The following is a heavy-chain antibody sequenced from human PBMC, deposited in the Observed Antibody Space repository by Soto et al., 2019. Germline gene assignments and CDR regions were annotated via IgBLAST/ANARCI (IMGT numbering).Heavy chain of an antibody. D-gene: IGHD1-1*01. CDR1: GYTFSHYA. CDR2: INGANGNT. V-gene: IGHV1-3*01. Sequence: VASVKVSCKASGYTFSHYAIHWVRQAPGQRLEWMGWINGANGNTKYSQKFQDRVTITRDTSVSTAYMELSSLGSEDTAVYYCAREKGWNDFDYWGLGTLVTVSS. CDR3: AREKGWNDFDY. J-gene: IGHJ4*02.